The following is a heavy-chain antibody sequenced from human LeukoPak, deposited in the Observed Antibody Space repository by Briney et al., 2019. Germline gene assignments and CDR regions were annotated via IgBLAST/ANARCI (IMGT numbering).Heavy chain of an antibody. CDR3: ARGPSGYYYG. CDR1: GGFIASYS. V-gene: IGHV4-4*07. CDR2: IYTSGGS. D-gene: IGHD3-22*01. J-gene: IGHJ4*02. Sequence: SETLSLTCTVSGGFIASYSWSWIRQPAGKGLEWIGRIYTSGGSDYNPSLKSRVTMSLDTSKNQFYLKMTSVPAADTAVYYCARGPSGYYYGWGQGILVTVSS.